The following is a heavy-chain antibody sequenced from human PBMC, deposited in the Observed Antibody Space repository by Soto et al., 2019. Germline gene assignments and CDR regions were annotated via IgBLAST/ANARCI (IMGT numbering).Heavy chain of an antibody. J-gene: IGHJ4*02. CDR1: GFYFNNYG. CDR3: AKDSHYGDYLPFDY. CDR2: VSKSDYT. Sequence: GGSLRLSCAVSGFYFNNYGINWVRQPPGKGLEWVSSVSKSDYTYYADSVKGRFTISKDTSTETLFLQMNSLRAEDSALYYCAKDSHYGDYLPFDYWGQGTLVTVSS. V-gene: IGHV3-23*01. D-gene: IGHD4-17*01.